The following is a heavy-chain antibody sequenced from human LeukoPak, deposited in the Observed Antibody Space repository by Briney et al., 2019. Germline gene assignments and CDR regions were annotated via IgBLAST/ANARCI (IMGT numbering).Heavy chain of an antibody. V-gene: IGHV3-43*02. CDR3: VRESERSGWFDH. Sequence: GGSLRLSCAAPGLITDDYAIHWVRQAPGKGLEWVSLTSGDGGSTFYADSVRGRFTISRDNSKNSLSLQMSSLRSEDTALYFCVRESERSGWFDHWGQGTLVTVSS. CDR2: TSGDGGST. J-gene: IGHJ5*02. D-gene: IGHD1-26*01. CDR1: GLITDDYA.